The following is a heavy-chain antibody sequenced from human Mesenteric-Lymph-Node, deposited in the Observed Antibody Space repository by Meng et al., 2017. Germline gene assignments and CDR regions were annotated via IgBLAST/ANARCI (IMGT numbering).Heavy chain of an antibody. CDR3: ARDGSLYYYGSGKQNYYYYYGMDV. CDR2: ISSSSSYI. Sequence: ETLSLTCAASGFTFSSYWMSWVRQAPGKGLEWVSSISSSSSYIYYADSVKGRFTISRDNAKNSLYLQMNSLRAEDTAVYYCARDGSLYYYGSGKQNYYYYYGMDVWGQGTTVTVSS. V-gene: IGHV3-21*01. J-gene: IGHJ6*02. CDR1: GFTFSSYW. D-gene: IGHD3-10*01.